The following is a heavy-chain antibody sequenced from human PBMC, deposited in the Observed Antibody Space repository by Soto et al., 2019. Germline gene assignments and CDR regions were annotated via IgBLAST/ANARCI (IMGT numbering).Heavy chain of an antibody. D-gene: IGHD3-9*01. J-gene: IGHJ4*02. CDR1: GYTFTSYA. CDR3: ARVTGYYAPDY. CDR2: INAGNGNT. Sequence: ASVEVSCKASGYTFTSYARQWVRQAPGQRLEWMGWINAGNGNTKYSQKFQGRVTITRDTSASTAYMELSSLRSEDTAVYYCARVTGYYAPDYWGQGTLVTSPQ. V-gene: IGHV1-3*01.